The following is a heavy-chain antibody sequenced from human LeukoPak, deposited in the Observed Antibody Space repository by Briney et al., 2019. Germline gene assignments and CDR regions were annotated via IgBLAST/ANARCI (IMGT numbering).Heavy chain of an antibody. CDR2: TSSSDAGT. CDR3: ARAPVTSCRGAYCYPFDY. V-gene: IGHV3-23*01. J-gene: IGHJ4*02. Sequence: PGGSLRLSCAAFGFPLSSYAMSWVRQAPGEGLEWVSATSSSDAGTYHADSVRGRFAISRDNSKNTLYLQMNSLRVGDAAVYYCARAPVTSCRGAYCYPFDYWGQGTLVTVSS. D-gene: IGHD2-21*01. CDR1: GFPLSSYA.